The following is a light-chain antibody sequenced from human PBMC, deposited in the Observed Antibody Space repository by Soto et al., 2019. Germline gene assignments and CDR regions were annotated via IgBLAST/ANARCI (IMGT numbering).Light chain of an antibody. CDR2: EVN. CDR3: CSSVGGPNWV. V-gene: IGLV2-23*02. J-gene: IGLJ3*02. Sequence: QSALTQPASVSGSPGQSIAISCTGSSSDVGGYDRVSWYKQHPGEAPTLMIFEVNKRPSGVSDRCSGSKSGNTASLTISGLQAEDEADYYCCSSVGGPNWVFGGGTKLTVL. CDR1: SSDVGGYDR.